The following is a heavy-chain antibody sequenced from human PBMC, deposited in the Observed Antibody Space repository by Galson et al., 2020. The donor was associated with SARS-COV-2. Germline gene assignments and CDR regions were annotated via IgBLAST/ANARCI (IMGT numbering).Heavy chain of an antibody. CDR3: ARHFSRVRGESAFDI. Sequence: GESLKISCKGSGYSFTSYWIGWVRQMPGKGLEWMGIIYPGDSDTRYSPSFQGQVTISADKSISTAYLQWSSLKASDTAMYYCARHFSRVRGESAFDIWGQGTMVTVSS. D-gene: IGHD3-10*01. J-gene: IGHJ3*02. CDR1: GYSFTSYW. CDR2: IYPGDSDT. V-gene: IGHV5-51*01.